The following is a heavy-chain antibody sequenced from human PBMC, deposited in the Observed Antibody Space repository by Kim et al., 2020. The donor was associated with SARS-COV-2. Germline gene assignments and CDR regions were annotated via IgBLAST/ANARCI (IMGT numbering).Heavy chain of an antibody. CDR2: IIPIFGTA. J-gene: IGHJ4*02. Sequence: SVKVSCKASGGTFSSYAISWVRQAPGQGLEWMGGIIPIFGTANYAQKFQGRVTITADESTSTAYMELSSLRSEDTAVYYCARAGAGGGGYYDSSGYYWYYFDYWGQGTLVTVSS. CDR3: ARAGAGGGGYYDSSGYYWYYFDY. V-gene: IGHV1-69*13. CDR1: GGTFSSYA. D-gene: IGHD3-22*01.